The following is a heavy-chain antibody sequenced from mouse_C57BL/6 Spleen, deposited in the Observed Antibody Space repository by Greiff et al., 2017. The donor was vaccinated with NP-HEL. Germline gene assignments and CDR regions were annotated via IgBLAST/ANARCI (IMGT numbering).Heavy chain of an antibody. CDR2: IDPSDSET. V-gene: IGHV1-52*01. CDR3: ARRGSNYGGDAMDY. CDR1: GYTFTSYW. Sequence: VQLQQSGAELVRPGSSVKLSCKASGYTFTSYWMHWVKQRPIQGLEWIGNIDPSDSETHYNQKFKDKATLTVDKSSSTAYMQISSLTSEDSAVYYCARRGSNYGGDAMDYWGQGTSVTVSS. J-gene: IGHJ4*01. D-gene: IGHD2-5*01.